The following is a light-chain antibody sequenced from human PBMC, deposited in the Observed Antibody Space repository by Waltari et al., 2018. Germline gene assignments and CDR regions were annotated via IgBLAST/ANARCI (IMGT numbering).Light chain of an antibody. CDR2: GNP. CDR3: QSYDSSLSSSV. CDR1: SSNIVAGYD. V-gene: IGLV1-40*01. Sequence: QSVLTQPPSVSGAPGQRVTISCTGSSSNIVAGYDVHWYQQLPGTAPKLLIYGNPNRPAGVPDRIAASKAGTSASLAITGLQAEDEADYYCQSYDSSLSSSVFGPGTKVTVL. J-gene: IGLJ1*01.